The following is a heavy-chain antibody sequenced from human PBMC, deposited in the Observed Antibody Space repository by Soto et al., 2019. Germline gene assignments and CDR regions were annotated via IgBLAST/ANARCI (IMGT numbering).Heavy chain of an antibody. CDR3: ARGVSTTVVTPRGY. CDR2: ISGSGGST. J-gene: IGHJ4*02. D-gene: IGHD4-17*01. V-gene: IGHV3-23*01. Sequence: EVPLLESGGDLVQPGGSLRLSCAASGFTFSSYAMSWVRQAPGKGLEWVSAISGSGGSTYYADSVKGRFTISRDNSKNMLYLQMNSLRAEDTAVYYCARGVSTTVVTPRGYWGQGTLVTVSS. CDR1: GFTFSSYA.